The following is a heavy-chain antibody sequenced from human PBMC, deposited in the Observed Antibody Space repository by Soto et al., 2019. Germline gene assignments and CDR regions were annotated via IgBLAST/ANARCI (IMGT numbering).Heavy chain of an antibody. Sequence: SETLSLTCAVSGYSINSGYFWGWIRQPPGKGLEWIGSVFRSVTAYSNPSLKTRLTISVDTSKNQFSLDLNAVTAADTAVYYCVRDFGHLHDFWSGPDYWGQGIPVTVSS. V-gene: IGHV4-38-2*02. CDR1: GYSINSGYF. J-gene: IGHJ4*02. CDR3: VRDFGHLHDFWSGPDY. D-gene: IGHD3-3*01. CDR2: VFRSVTA.